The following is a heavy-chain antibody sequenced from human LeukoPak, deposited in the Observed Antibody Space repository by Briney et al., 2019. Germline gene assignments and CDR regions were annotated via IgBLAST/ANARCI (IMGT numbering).Heavy chain of an antibody. CDR3: ARGAEYYAIWRGYAGYSDY. D-gene: IGHD3-3*01. CDR1: GYSISNGYY. V-gene: IGHV4-38-2*02. Sequence: SKTLSLTCTVSGYSISNGYYWGWIRQPPGKGLEWVGSISHRGSTYYNPSLRSRITISLDRSKQKFSLKLTSVTAADTAVYFCARGAEYYAIWRGYAGYSDYWGQGISVTVSS. CDR2: ISHRGST. J-gene: IGHJ4*02.